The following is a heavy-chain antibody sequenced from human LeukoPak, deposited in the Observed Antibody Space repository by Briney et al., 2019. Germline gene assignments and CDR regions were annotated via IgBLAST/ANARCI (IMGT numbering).Heavy chain of an antibody. Sequence: GSLRLSCAASGFTFSSYGMHWVRQAPGKGLEWVAVISYDGSNKYYADSVKGRFTISRDNSKNTLYLQMNSLRAEDTAVYYCAKVRVPYGSGRYYYGMDVWGQGTTVTVSS. CDR1: GFTFSSYG. D-gene: IGHD3-10*01. J-gene: IGHJ6*02. CDR3: AKVRVPYGSGRYYYGMDV. CDR2: ISYDGSNK. V-gene: IGHV3-30*18.